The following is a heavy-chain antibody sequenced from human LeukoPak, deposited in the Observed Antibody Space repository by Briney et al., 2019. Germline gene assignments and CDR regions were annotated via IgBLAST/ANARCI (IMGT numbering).Heavy chain of an antibody. V-gene: IGHV4-59*01. D-gene: IGHD5-18*01. CDR1: GGSISSYY. CDR2: IYYSGST. CDR3: AKDRRIQPVGSDY. J-gene: IGHJ4*02. Sequence: SETLSLTCTVSGGSISSYYWSWIRQPPGKGLEWIGYIYYSGSTNYNPSLKSRVTISVDTSKNQFSLKLSSVTAADTAVYYCAKDRRIQPVGSDYWGQGTLVTVSS.